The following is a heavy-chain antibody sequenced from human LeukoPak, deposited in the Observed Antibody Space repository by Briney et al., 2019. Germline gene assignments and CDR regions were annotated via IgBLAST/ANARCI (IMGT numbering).Heavy chain of an antibody. D-gene: IGHD1-7*01. J-gene: IGHJ4*02. Sequence: GGSLRLSCAASGFTFSSYSMNWVRQAPGKGLEWVSYISSSSSPIYYADSVKGRFTISRDNAKNSVDLQMSSLRAEDTAVYYCARWARSGTFFDFWGQGTLVTVSS. CDR2: ISSSSSPI. CDR1: GFTFSSYS. CDR3: ARWARSGTFFDF. V-gene: IGHV3-48*04.